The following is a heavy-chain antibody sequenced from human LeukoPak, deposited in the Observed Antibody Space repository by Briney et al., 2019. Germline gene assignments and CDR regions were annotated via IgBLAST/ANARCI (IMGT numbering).Heavy chain of an antibody. CDR2: IIPILGIA. CDR1: GDAFISNS. V-gene: IGHV1-69*04. CDR3: ARDSPSRGYSYGYPDY. J-gene: IGHJ4*02. Sequence: ASVKVSCKASGDAFISNSFVWVRQAPGQGLEWMGRIIPILGIANYAQKFQGRVTITADKSTSTAYMELSSLRSEDTAVYYCARDSPSRGYSYGYPDYWGQGTLVTVSS. D-gene: IGHD5-18*01.